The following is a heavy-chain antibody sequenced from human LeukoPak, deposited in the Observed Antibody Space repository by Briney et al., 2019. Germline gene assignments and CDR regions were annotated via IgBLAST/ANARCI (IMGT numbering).Heavy chain of an antibody. Sequence: SETLSLTCTVFGDSVTGYYLNWVRQPPGKGLEWIGHIYKVGTTNYNPSLKSRLTISADTSKNQFSLKPRSVTAADTAVHYCVIGVGWQPDYWGQGALVTVSS. V-gene: IGHV4-59*02. CDR3: VIGVGWQPDY. CDR1: GDSVTGYY. CDR2: IYKVGTT. D-gene: IGHD2-15*01. J-gene: IGHJ4*02.